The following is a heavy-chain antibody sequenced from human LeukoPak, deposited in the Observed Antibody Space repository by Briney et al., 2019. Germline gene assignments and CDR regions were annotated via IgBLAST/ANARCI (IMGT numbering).Heavy chain of an antibody. V-gene: IGHV3-30-3*01. CDR1: EVTFRNYA. CDR3: ARSGGLQKFDY. Sequence: PGGSLRLSCAAPEVTFRNYAVHWVRQAPGKGLQWVAVISYDGNTIHYADSVKGRFIISRDTSKNTLYLQMNSLRAEDTAVYYCARSGGLQKFDYWGQGTLVTVSS. D-gene: IGHD4-11*01. CDR2: ISYDGNTI. J-gene: IGHJ4*02.